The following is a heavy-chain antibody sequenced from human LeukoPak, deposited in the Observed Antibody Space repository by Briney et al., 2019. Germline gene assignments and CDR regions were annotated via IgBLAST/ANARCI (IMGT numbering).Heavy chain of an antibody. CDR3: ARDYSGSYFDYWGQGTPDY. D-gene: IGHD1-26*01. CDR2: ISSSSSYI. CDR1: GFTFSSYE. J-gene: IGHJ4*02. V-gene: IGHV3-21*05. Sequence: GGSLRLSCAASGFTFSSYEMNWVRQAPGKGLEWASYISSSSSYIYYADSVKGRFTISRDNAKNSLYLQMNSLRAEDTAVYYCARDYSGSYFDYWGQGTPDYWGQGTLVTVSS.